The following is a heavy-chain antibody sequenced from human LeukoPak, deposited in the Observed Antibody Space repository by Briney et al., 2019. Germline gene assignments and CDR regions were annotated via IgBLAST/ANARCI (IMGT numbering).Heavy chain of an antibody. D-gene: IGHD2-15*01. Sequence: ASVKVSCKASGDSFTGYYMHWVRQAPGKGLEWMGWINPNSGGTNYAQKFQGRVTMTRDTSISTAYMELSRLRSDDTAVYYCARAIVDVVAATLLSDYWGQGTLVTVSS. J-gene: IGHJ4*02. CDR3: ARAIVDVVAATLLSDY. CDR2: INPNSGGT. V-gene: IGHV1-2*02. CDR1: GDSFTGYY.